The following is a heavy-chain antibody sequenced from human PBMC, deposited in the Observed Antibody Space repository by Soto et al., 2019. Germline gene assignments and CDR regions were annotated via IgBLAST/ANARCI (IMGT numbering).Heavy chain of an antibody. Sequence: XESLRISRKGSGYTFTSYWIGLVRQMPGKGLEWMGIIYPGDSDTKYNPSFQGQVPISADKSITTTYLRWTSLKASDTAIYYCAASIFYYGMDVWGQGTTVTVSS. J-gene: IGHJ6*02. CDR2: IYPGDSDT. V-gene: IGHV5-51*01. CDR1: GYTFTSYW. CDR3: AASIFYYGMDV.